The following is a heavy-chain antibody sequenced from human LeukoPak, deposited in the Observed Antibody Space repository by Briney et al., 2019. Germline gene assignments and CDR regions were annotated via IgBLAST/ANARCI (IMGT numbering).Heavy chain of an antibody. V-gene: IGHV4-61*01. J-gene: IGHJ4*02. D-gene: IGHD4-23*01. CDR1: GASLTRPTYY. CDR2: IFASGSA. Sequence: SETLSLTCSVSGASLTRPTYYQWSWIRQPPGKGLELIGKIFASGSAIIDPSLKSRVTMSSDTSKDEFSLKMSSVTAEDSAVYYCARCKSGNFYYFDSWSQGTLVTVSS. CDR3: ARCKSGNFYYFDS.